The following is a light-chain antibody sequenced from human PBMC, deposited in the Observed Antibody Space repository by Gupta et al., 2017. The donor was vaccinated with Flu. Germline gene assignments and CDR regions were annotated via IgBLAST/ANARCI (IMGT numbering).Light chain of an antibody. J-gene: IGKJ1*01. CDR3: RQLLQTPGT. Sequence: VAPGEPASSSRSGKHGLQHSDGYNYLDWYQQKPGQAPQLLIYSGSNRASGVPDSCSGSGSGTDFTIKSSRVEAEDVAVDYCRQLLQTPGTFGQGTKVEIK. CDR2: SGS. V-gene: IGKV2-28*01. CDR1: HGLQHSDGYNY.